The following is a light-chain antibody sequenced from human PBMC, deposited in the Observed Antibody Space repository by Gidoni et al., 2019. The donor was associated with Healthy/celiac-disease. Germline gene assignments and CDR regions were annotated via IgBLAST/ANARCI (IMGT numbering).Light chain of an antibody. Sequence: EIVMTQSPATLSVSPGERATLSCRASQSVRSNLAWYQQKPGQAPRLLIYGASTRATGIPARFSGSGSGTEFTLTISSLQSEDFAVYYCQQYNNWPATFXQXTKVEIK. J-gene: IGKJ1*01. CDR2: GAS. V-gene: IGKV3-15*01. CDR1: QSVRSN. CDR3: QQYNNWPAT.